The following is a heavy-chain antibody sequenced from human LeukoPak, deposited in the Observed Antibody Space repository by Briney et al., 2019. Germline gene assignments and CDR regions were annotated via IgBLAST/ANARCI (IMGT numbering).Heavy chain of an antibody. Sequence: SGGSLRLSCAASGFTFSSYSMNWVRQAPGKGPEWVSSISSSSSYIYYADSVKGRFTISRDNAKNSLYLQMNSLRAKDTALYYCARAIFGVAKNKRGMDVWGQGTTVTVSS. CDR2: ISSSSSYI. CDR3: ARAIFGVAKNKRGMDV. D-gene: IGHD3-3*01. J-gene: IGHJ6*02. CDR1: GFTFSSYS. V-gene: IGHV3-21*01.